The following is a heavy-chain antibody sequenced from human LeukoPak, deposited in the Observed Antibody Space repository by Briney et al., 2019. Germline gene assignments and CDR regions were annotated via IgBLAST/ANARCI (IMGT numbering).Heavy chain of an antibody. CDR3: ARGAVPYYYYYMDV. D-gene: IGHD6-19*01. V-gene: IGHV1-2*02. Sequence: ASVKVSRKASGYTFTGYYMHWVRQAPGQGLEWMGWINPNSGGTNHAQKFQGRVTMTRDTSISTAYMELSRLRSDDTAVYYCARGAVPYYYYYMDVWGKGTTVTVSS. CDR2: INPNSGGT. CDR1: GYTFTGYY. J-gene: IGHJ6*03.